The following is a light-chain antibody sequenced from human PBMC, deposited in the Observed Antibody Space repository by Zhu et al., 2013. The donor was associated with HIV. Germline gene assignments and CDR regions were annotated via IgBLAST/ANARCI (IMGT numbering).Light chain of an antibody. Sequence: DIILTQSPATLSLSPGQRATLSCGASQSVANTYLAWYQQKPDLAPRLLIYDTSKRASGIPDRFSGGGSGTHFTLTISRLEPEDFAVYFCQQYGRSPITFGQGTRLEI. CDR2: DTS. CDR1: QSVANTY. CDR3: QQYGRSPIT. J-gene: IGKJ5*01. V-gene: IGKV3D-20*01.